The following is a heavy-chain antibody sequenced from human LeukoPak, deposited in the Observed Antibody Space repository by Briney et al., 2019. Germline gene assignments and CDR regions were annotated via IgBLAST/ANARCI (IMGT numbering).Heavy chain of an antibody. J-gene: IGHJ3*02. D-gene: IGHD3-22*01. CDR2: INPNSGGT. CDR1: GYTFTGYY. V-gene: IGHV1-2*02. CDR3: ARDQRYYDSGGSAPFDI. Sequence: GASVKVSCKASGYTFTGYYMHWVRQAPGQGLEWMGWINPNSGGTNYAQKFQGRVTMTRDTSISTAYMELSRLRSDDTAVYYCARDQRYYDSGGSAPFDIWGQGTMVTVSS.